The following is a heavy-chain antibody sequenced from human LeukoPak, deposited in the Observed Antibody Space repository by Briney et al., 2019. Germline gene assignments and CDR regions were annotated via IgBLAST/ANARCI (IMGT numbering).Heavy chain of an antibody. D-gene: IGHD1-26*01. CDR3: ASWRGELQRDNWFDP. V-gene: IGHV1-18*01. J-gene: IGHJ5*02. CDR1: GYTFTSYG. CDR2: ISAYNGNT. Sequence: ASVKVSCKASGYTFTSYGISWVRQAPGQGLEWMGWISAYNGNTNYAQKLQGRVTMTTDTSTSTAYMEPRSLRSDDTAVYYCASWRGELQRDNWFDPWGQGTLVTVSS.